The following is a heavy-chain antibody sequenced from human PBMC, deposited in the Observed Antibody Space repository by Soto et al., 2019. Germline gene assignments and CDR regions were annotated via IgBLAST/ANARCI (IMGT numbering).Heavy chain of an antibody. D-gene: IGHD4-17*01. CDR1: GFTFSSYA. CDR3: PNPHPDCGDSLDS. V-gene: IGHV3-23*01. Sequence: EVQLLESGGGLVQPGGSLRLSCAASGFTFSSYAMSWVRQAPGKGLEWVSAISGSGGSTYYADSVKGRFTISRDNSKNTLYLQLTGLRAQDTAVFYGPNPHPDCGDSLDSWGQGPLVPVS. CDR2: ISGSGGST. J-gene: IGHJ4*02.